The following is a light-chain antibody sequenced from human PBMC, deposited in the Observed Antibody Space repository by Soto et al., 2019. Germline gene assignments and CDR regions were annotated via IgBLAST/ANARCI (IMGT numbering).Light chain of an antibody. V-gene: IGKV2-30*02. CDR3: LQGTHWPWT. CDR1: QSLLHRDGNTY. J-gene: IGKJ1*01. CDR2: KVS. Sequence: DVVMTQSPLSLPVTLGQPASISCRSSQSLLHRDGNTYLSWFQQRPGQSPRRLFYKVSNRDSGVPDRFSGSGSGTDFTLTISRVEAEDVGVYYCLQGTHWPWTFGQGTKVEIK.